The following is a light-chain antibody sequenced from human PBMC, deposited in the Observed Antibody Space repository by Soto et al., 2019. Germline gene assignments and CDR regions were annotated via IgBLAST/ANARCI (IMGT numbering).Light chain of an antibody. CDR1: SSDVGGYNY. CDR3: SSYRSNRVRVV. CDR2: DVS. V-gene: IGLV2-14*01. J-gene: IGLJ2*01. Sequence: QSALTQPASVSGSPGQSITISCTGTSSDVGGYNYVSWYQQHPGTAPKLMIFDVSDRPSGVSNRFSGSKSGNTASLTISGLQAEDEADYYCSSYRSNRVRVVFGGGTKLTVL.